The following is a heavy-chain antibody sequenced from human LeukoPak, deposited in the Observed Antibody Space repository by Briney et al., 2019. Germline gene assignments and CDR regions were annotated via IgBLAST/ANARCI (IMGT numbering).Heavy chain of an antibody. Sequence: GGSLRLSCVAPGFTIRNSWMTWVRQAPGKGLEWVANMNPDGSGKYYVDSVKGRFTVSRDNAKNSVYLQMNGLRAEDTAVYYCGRDPAWGAIDYWGQGTLVTVSS. CDR1: GFTIRNSW. V-gene: IGHV3-7*01. J-gene: IGHJ4*02. CDR2: MNPDGSGK. D-gene: IGHD7-27*01. CDR3: GRDPAWGAIDY.